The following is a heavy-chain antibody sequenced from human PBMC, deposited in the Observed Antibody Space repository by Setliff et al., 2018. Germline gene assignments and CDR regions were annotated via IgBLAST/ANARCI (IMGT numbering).Heavy chain of an antibody. J-gene: IGHJ4*02. D-gene: IGHD5-18*01. Sequence: GGSLRLSCAASGLTFSSYAMSWVRQAPGKGLEWVSSISGTGGSTYYSDSVRGRFTISRDNSKSTLYLQMNSLRAEDTALYYCAKVLGGYSYGFCDYWGQGTLVTVSS. CDR3: AKVLGGYSYGFCDY. V-gene: IGHV3-23*01. CDR1: GLTFSSYA. CDR2: ISGTGGST.